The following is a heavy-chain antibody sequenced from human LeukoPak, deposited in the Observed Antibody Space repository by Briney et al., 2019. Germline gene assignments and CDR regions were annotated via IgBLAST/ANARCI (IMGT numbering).Heavy chain of an antibody. Sequence: PGGSLRLSCAASGFTFSSYAMSWFRQAPGQGLEWVGFIRSKTYGGTIQYAASVKGRFTISRDDSKNIAYLQMNSLITEDTAVYYCSTYGSGSYHRGSYYFEDWGRGTLVTVSS. J-gene: IGHJ4*02. D-gene: IGHD3-10*01. V-gene: IGHV3-49*03. CDR3: STYGSGSYHRGSYYFED. CDR2: IRSKTYGGTI. CDR1: GFTFSSYA.